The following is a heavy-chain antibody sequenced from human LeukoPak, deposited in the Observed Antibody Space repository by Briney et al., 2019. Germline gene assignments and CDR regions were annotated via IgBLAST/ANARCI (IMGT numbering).Heavy chain of an antibody. CDR1: EYSFTNYW. D-gene: IGHD6-13*01. V-gene: IGHV5-51*01. Sequence: GESLKISCQGSEYSFTNYWIGWVRQMPGKGLEWMAIIYPGDSDTRYSPSFQGQVTISADKSISTAYLQWSSLKASDTAIYYCARREMGAAARIAFDIWGQGTMVTVSS. J-gene: IGHJ3*02. CDR2: IYPGDSDT. CDR3: ARREMGAAARIAFDI.